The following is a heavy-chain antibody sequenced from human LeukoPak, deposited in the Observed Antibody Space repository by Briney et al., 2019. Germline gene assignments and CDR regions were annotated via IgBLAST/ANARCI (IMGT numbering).Heavy chain of an antibody. D-gene: IGHD3-22*01. CDR1: GGTFSSYA. V-gene: IGHV1-69*04. Sequence: ASVKVSCKASGGTFSSYAISWVRQAPGQGLEWMGRIIPILGIANYAQKFQGRVTITTDKSTSTAYMELSSLRSEDTAVYYRASLAHRPIVVVTTDAFDIWGQGTMVTVSS. CDR3: ASLAHRPIVVVTTDAFDI. CDR2: IIPILGIA. J-gene: IGHJ3*02.